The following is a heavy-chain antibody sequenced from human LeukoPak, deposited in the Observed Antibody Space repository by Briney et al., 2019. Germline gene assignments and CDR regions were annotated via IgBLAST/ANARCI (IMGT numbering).Heavy chain of an antibody. Sequence: SGGSLRLSCAASGFTFSSYSMNWVRQAPGKGLEWVSYISSSSSTIYYADSVKGRFTISRDNAKNSLYLQMHSLRAEDTAVYYCARVPIATSRGWPPDYWGQGTLVTVSS. J-gene: IGHJ4*02. CDR2: ISSSSSTI. CDR1: GFTFSSYS. D-gene: IGHD6-19*01. V-gene: IGHV3-48*01. CDR3: ARVPIATSRGWPPDY.